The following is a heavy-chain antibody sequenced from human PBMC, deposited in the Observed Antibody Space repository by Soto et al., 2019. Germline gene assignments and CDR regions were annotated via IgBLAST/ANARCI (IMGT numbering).Heavy chain of an antibody. V-gene: IGHV3-74*01. CDR3: ATVATNSYNWLDP. J-gene: IGHJ5*02. CDR1: GFILSTFW. D-gene: IGHD5-12*01. Sequence: EVQLVESGGTLVQPGGSLRLSCAASGFILSTFWMHWVRQAPGKGLEWVSRINSDGSKTTYADSVKGRFTISRDNAKNTVYLQMNSLRGEDTAVYYCATVATNSYNWLDPWGQGTLVTVSS. CDR2: INSDGSKT.